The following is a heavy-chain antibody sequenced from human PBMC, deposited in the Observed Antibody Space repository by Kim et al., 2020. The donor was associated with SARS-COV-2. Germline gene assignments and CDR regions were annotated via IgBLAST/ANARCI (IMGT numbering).Heavy chain of an antibody. CDR1: GDTLTELS. V-gene: IGHV1-24*01. CDR3: ATLALGRAAAGTGIDY. D-gene: IGHD6-13*01. CDR2: FDPEDGDT. Sequence: ASVKVSCKVSGDTLTELSMHWVRQAPGKGLEWMGGFDPEDGDTIYAQKFQGRVTMTEDTSTDTAYMELSSLRSEDTAVYYCATLALGRAAAGTGIDYWGQGTLVTVSS. J-gene: IGHJ4*02.